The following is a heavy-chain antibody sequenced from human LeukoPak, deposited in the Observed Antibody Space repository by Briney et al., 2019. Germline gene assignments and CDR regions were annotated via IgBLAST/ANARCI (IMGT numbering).Heavy chain of an antibody. CDR1: GFTFSSYA. D-gene: IGHD4-11*01. CDR2: ISYDGSNK. J-gene: IGHJ5*02. V-gene: IGHV3-30-3*01. Sequence: PGGSLRLSCAASGFTFSSYAMHWVRQAPGKGLEWVAVISYDGSNKYYADSVKGRFTISRDNSKNTLYLQMNSLRAEDTAVYYCARGRALGYSNYVTNWFDPWGQGTLVTVSS. CDR3: ARGRALGYSNYVTNWFDP.